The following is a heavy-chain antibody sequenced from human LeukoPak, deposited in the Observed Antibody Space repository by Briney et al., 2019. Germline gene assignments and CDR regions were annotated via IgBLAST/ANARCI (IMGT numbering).Heavy chain of an antibody. D-gene: IGHD4-17*01. J-gene: IGHJ3*02. CDR1: GFTFSSYS. Sequence: GGSLRLSCAASGFTFSSYSMNWVRQTPGKGLEWVSYISSSGSTISYADSVKGRFTISRDNAKNTLYLQMNSLRAEDTAVYYCARGDPTVTTTGSGGLDIWGQGTMVTVSS. V-gene: IGHV3-48*04. CDR2: ISSSGSTI. CDR3: ARGDPTVTTTGSGGLDI.